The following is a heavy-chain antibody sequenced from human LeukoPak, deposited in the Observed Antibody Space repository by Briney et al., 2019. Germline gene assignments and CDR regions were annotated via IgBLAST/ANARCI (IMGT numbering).Heavy chain of an antibody. CDR3: ARYSSGWYNL. CDR1: GYSFSTHG. V-gene: IGHV3-64D*06. D-gene: IGHD6-19*01. J-gene: IGHJ4*02. Sequence: GGSLRLSCVASGYSFSTHGMHWVRQAPGKGLEYVSAVSHNGGTTYYADSVKGRFAISRDNSKNTVYLQMSSLRTDDTALYYCARYSSGWYNLWGQGTLVTVSS. CDR2: VSHNGGTT.